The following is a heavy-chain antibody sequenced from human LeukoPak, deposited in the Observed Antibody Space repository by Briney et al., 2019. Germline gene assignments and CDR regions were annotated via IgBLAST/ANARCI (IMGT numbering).Heavy chain of an antibody. CDR3: ALSRGGYYDSRSPSWAFDI. V-gene: IGHV4-59*01. D-gene: IGHD3-22*01. CDR2: IYNSGST. J-gene: IGHJ3*02. CDR1: GGSISSYY. Sequence: PPETLSLTCTVSGGSISSYYWSWIRQPPGKGLEWIGYIYNSGSTNYNPSLKSRVTMSGDTSKNQFSLKLSSVTAADTAVYYCALSRGGYYDSRSPSWAFDIWGQGTMVTVSS.